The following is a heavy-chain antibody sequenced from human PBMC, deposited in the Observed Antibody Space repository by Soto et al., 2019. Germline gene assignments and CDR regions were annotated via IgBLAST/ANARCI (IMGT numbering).Heavy chain of an antibody. CDR3: ARVGYYYDSSGYNGGYGMDV. V-gene: IGHV1-8*01. D-gene: IGHD3-22*01. Sequence: ASVKVSCKVSGYTLTELSMHWVRQATGQGLEWLGWMNPNSGNTGYAQKFQGRVTMTRNTSISTAYMELSSLRSEDTAVYYCARVGYYYDSSGYNGGYGMDVWGQGTTVTVSS. CDR1: GYTLTELS. J-gene: IGHJ6*02. CDR2: MNPNSGNT.